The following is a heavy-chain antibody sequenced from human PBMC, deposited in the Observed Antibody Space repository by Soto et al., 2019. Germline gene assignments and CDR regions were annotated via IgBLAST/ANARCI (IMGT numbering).Heavy chain of an antibody. J-gene: IGHJ4*02. CDR3: AKDFGLTTVTTYDY. Sequence: GGSLRLSCAASGFTFSSYAMSWVRQAPGKGLEWVSAISGSGGSTYYADSVKGRFTISRDNSKNTLYLQMNSLRAEDTAVYYCAKDFGLTTVTTYDYWGQGTLVTVSS. D-gene: IGHD4-17*01. CDR2: ISGSGGST. CDR1: GFTFSSYA. V-gene: IGHV3-23*01.